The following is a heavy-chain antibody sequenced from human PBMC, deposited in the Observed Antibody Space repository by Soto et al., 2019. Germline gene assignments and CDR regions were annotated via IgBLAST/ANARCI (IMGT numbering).Heavy chain of an antibody. CDR3: ARPIYDSSGYYYVEEGDAFDI. V-gene: IGHV3-33*01. J-gene: IGHJ3*02. D-gene: IGHD3-22*01. CDR2: IWYDGSNK. Sequence: GGSLRLSYAASGFTFSSYGMHWVRQAPGKGLEWVAVIWYDGSNKYYADSVKGRFTISRDNSKNTLYLQMNSLRAEDTAVYYCARPIYDSSGYYYVEEGDAFDIWGQGTMVTVSS. CDR1: GFTFSSYG.